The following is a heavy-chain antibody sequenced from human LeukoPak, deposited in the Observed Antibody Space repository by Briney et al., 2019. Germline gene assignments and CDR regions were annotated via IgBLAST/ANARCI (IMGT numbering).Heavy chain of an antibody. CDR2: INHSGST. CDR3: ARGRGSGGWYPGRFHFAY. V-gene: IGHV4-34*01. J-gene: IGHJ4*02. CDR1: GGSFSGYY. D-gene: IGHD6-19*01. Sequence: SESLCLTCVVYGGSFSGYYWSCIRQPPGKGLEWIGEINHSGSTNYNPHLKSRVAISVDTSKNQFSLKLSSVTAADTAVYYCARGRGSGGWYPGRFHFAYWGQGTLVTVPS.